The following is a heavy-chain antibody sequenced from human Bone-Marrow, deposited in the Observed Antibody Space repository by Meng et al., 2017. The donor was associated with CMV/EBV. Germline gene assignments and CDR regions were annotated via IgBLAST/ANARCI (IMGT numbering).Heavy chain of an antibody. J-gene: IGHJ6*02. Sequence: ASVKVSCKASGYTFTSYGISWVRQAPGQGLEWMGWISAYNGNTNYAQKLQGRVTMTTDTSTSTAYMELRSLRSDDTAVYYCARERGIISDFWSGFRLGYYYGMDVWGQGTTVTVSS. V-gene: IGHV1-18*01. D-gene: IGHD3-3*01. CDR3: ARERGIISDFWSGFRLGYYYGMDV. CDR2: ISAYNGNT. CDR1: GYTFTSYG.